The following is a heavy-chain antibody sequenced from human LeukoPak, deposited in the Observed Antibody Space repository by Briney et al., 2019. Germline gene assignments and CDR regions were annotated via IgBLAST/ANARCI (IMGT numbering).Heavy chain of an antibody. D-gene: IGHD5-18*01. Sequence: QPGGSLRLSCAASGFTVSSNSMNWVRQAPGKGLEWVSAISGSGGSTYYADSVKGRFTISRVNSKNTLYLQMNSLRAEDTAVYYCAKDPDTAMVTFGSPFDPWGQGTLVTVSS. CDR3: AKDPDTAMVTFGSPFDP. CDR1: GFTVSSNS. CDR2: ISGSGGST. J-gene: IGHJ5*02. V-gene: IGHV3-23*01.